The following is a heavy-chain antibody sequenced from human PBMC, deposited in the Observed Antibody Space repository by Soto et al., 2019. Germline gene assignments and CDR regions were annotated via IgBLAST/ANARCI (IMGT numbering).Heavy chain of an antibody. Sequence: GASVKVSCKASGYILSSYNMHWVRQAPGQGLEWMGMINPSGERTSYAQKFHDRVTMTRDTSTNTVYMELSSLRSDDTAVYYCARTYCAADCPRRDFDYWG. CDR1: GYILSSYN. CDR3: ARTYCAADCPRRDFDY. V-gene: IGHV1-46*01. CDR2: INPSGERT. J-gene: IGHJ4*01. D-gene: IGHD2-21*02.